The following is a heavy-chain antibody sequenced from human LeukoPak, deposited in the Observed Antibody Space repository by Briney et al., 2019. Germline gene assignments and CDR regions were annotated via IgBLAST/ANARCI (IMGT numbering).Heavy chain of an antibody. CDR2: IKQDGSEK. J-gene: IGHJ6*02. Sequence: GGSLRLSCAASGFTFSSYWMSWVRQAPGKGLEWVANIKQDGSEKYYVDSVKGRLTISRDNAKNSLYLQMNSLRAEDTAVYYCARASNGRTYYYYGMDVWGQGTTVTVSS. D-gene: IGHD2-8*01. CDR1: GFTFSSYW. V-gene: IGHV3-7*01. CDR3: ARASNGRTYYYYGMDV.